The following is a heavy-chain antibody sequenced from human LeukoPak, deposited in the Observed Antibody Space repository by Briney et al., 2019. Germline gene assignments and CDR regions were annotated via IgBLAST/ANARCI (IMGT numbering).Heavy chain of an antibody. V-gene: IGHV1-69*13. CDR2: IIPIFGTA. J-gene: IGHJ4*02. CDR3: ARSKPVVGILDY. D-gene: IGHD6-19*01. CDR1: GYTFTSYY. Sequence: SVKVSCKASGYTFTSYYMHWVRQAPGQGLEWMGGIIPIFGTANYAQKFQGRVTITADESTGTAYMELSSLRSEDTAVYYCARSKPVVGILDYWGQGTLVTVSS.